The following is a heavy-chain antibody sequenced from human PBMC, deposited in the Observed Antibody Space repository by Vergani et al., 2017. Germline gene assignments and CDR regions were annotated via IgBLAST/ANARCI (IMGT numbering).Heavy chain of an antibody. J-gene: IGHJ4*02. Sequence: QLQLQESGPGLVKPSETLSLTCTVSGDSISSSSYYWGWIRQPPGKGLEWIGSIYYSGSTYYNPSLKSRVTMSVDTSKNQFSLKLSSVTAADTAVYYCARESVDTAMVFDYWGQGTLVTVSS. CDR3: ARESVDTAMVFDY. CDR1: GDSISSSSYY. CDR2: IYYSGST. D-gene: IGHD5-18*01. V-gene: IGHV4-39*07.